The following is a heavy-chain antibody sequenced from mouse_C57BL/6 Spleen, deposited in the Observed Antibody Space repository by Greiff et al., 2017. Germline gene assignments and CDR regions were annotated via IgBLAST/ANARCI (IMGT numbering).Heavy chain of an antibody. D-gene: IGHD2-3*01. CDR2: IYPGDGDT. V-gene: IGHV1-82*01. CDR3: ARPIYDGYYFDY. Sequence: QVQLQQSGPELVKPGASVTISCKASGYAFSSSWMNWVKQRPGKGLEWIGRIYPGDGDTNYNGKFKGKATLTADKSSSTAYMQLSSLTSEDSAVYFCARPIYDGYYFDYWGQGTTLTVSS. J-gene: IGHJ2*01. CDR1: GYAFSSSW.